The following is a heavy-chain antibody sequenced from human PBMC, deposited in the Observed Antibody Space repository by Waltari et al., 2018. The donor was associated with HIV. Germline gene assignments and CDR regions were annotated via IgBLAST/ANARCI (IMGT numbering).Heavy chain of an antibody. CDR1: GFTFSNYW. V-gene: IGHV3-7*01. Sequence: EVQLVESGGGLVQPGGSLRRSCAASGFTFSNYWMSWVRQAPGKGLEWVANIKRDGSEKHYVDSVKGRFTVSRDNAKNSLYLQINSLRAEDTAVYYCARDEISYFDYWGQGTLVTVSS. J-gene: IGHJ4*02. CDR3: ARDEISYFDY. D-gene: IGHD3-3*02. CDR2: IKRDGSEK.